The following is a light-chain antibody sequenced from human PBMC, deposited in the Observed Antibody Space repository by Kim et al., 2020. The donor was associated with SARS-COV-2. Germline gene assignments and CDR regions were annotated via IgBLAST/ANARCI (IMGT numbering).Light chain of an antibody. V-gene: IGKV3-20*01. CDR3: QQYGTSPLT. CDR1: HSVTSTY. J-gene: IGKJ4*01. CDR2: GAS. Sequence: ERTTLPCRASHSVTSTYLAWHQQKPGQAPRVLVYGASKRATGIPDRFTGSGSGTDFTLTISRLEPEDFAVYYCQQYGTSPLTFGGGTKVDIK.